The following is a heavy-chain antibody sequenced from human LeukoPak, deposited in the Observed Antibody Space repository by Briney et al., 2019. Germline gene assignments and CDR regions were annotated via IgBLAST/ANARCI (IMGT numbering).Heavy chain of an antibody. CDR1: GGSFSGYY. Sequence: SETLSLTCAVYGGSFSGYYWSWIRQPPGKGLEWIGEINHSGSTNYNPSLKSRVTISVDTSKNQFSLKLSSVTAADTAVYYCASRGYSYGYYFDHWGQGTLVTVSS. CDR2: INHSGST. J-gene: IGHJ4*02. CDR3: ASRGYSYGYYFDH. D-gene: IGHD5-18*01. V-gene: IGHV4-34*01.